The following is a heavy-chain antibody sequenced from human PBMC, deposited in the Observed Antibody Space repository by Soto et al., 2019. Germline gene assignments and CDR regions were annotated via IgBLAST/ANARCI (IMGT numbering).Heavy chain of an antibody. CDR1: GGSISSGGYC. Sequence: QLQLQESGSGLLKPSQTLSLTCAVSGGSISSGGYCWNWIRQPPGKGLEWIGYMYHSGSAYYNPSLHSRVTXSXXXSXDQFSLNLKSVTAADTAVYYCARAPANIRNYWYFDLWGRGALVTVSS. CDR3: ARAPANIRNYWYFDL. CDR2: MYHSGSA. D-gene: IGHD2-15*01. J-gene: IGHJ2*01. V-gene: IGHV4-30-2*01.